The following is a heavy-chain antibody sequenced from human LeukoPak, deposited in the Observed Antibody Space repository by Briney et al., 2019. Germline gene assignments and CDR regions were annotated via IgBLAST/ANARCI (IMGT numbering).Heavy chain of an antibody. V-gene: IGHV1-69*13. CDR2: IIPIFGTA. D-gene: IGHD3-22*01. CDR3: ARGRYYDSSGESDY. CDR1: GGTLSSYA. Sequence: GASVKVSCKASGGTLSSYAISWVRQAPGQGLEWMGGIIPIFGTANYAQKFQGRVTITADESTSTAYMELSSLRSEDTAVYYCARGRYYDSSGESDYWGQGTLVTVSS. J-gene: IGHJ4*02.